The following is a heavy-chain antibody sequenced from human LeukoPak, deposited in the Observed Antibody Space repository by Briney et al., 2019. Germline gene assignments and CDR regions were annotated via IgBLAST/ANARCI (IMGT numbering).Heavy chain of an antibody. V-gene: IGHV3-23*01. CDR2: ISSSGGRT. CDR1: GFTLSNSA. J-gene: IGHJ6*04. D-gene: IGHD3-10*02. Sequence: GGSLRLSCVVSGFTLSNSAMNWVRQAPGKGLEWVSGISSSGGRTFNADSVKGRFTISRDNAKNSLYLQMNSLRAEDTAVYYCAELGITMIGGVWGKGTTVTISS. CDR3: AELGITMIGGV.